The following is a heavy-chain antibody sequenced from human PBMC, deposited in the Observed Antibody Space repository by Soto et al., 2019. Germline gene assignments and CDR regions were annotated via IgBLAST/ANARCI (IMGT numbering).Heavy chain of an antibody. D-gene: IGHD1-26*01. V-gene: IGHV3-15*07. CDR3: SALGV. Sequence: EVQLVESGGGLVEPGGSLRLSCAASGFSFINAWMHWVRQAPGKGLEWVGRIKSKTDGGTTDYAAPVKGRLIISRDDSKNTLYLPINSLKMEDTAVYYCSALGVWGQGTTVTVSS. CDR2: IKSKTDGGTT. CDR1: GFSFINAW. J-gene: IGHJ6*02.